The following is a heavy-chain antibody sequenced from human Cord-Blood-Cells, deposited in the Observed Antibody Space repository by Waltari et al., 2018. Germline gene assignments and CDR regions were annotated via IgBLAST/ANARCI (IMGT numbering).Heavy chain of an antibody. Sequence: EWVGRIKSKTDGGTTDYAAPVKGRFTISRDDSKNTLYLQMNSLKTEDTAVYCCTTSPPDSSWYYFDYWGQGTLVTVSS. J-gene: IGHJ4*02. CDR3: TTSPPDSSWYYFDY. CDR2: IKSKTDGGTT. V-gene: IGHV3-15*01. D-gene: IGHD6-13*01.